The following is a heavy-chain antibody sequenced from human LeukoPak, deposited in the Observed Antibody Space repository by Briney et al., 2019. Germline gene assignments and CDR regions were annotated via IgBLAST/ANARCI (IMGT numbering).Heavy chain of an antibody. D-gene: IGHD6-19*01. Sequence: AGGSLRLSCAASGFTFSSYAMSWVRQAPGKGLEWVSAISGSGGSTYYADSVKGRFTISRDNSKNTLYLQMNSLRAEDTAVYYCAKAHSSGWYEGDYWGQGTLVTVSS. J-gene: IGHJ4*02. CDR1: GFTFSSYA. CDR3: AKAHSSGWYEGDY. CDR2: ISGSGGST. V-gene: IGHV3-23*01.